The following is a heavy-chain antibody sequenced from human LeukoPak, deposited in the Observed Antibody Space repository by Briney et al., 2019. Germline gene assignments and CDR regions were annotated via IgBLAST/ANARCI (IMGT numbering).Heavy chain of an antibody. J-gene: IGHJ4*02. D-gene: IGHD5-12*01. CDR2: ISGSGATT. CDR1: GFTFSASA. Sequence: PGGSLRLSCAASGFTFSASAMSWVRQAPGKGLEWVSAISGSGATTYYPDSVKGRFTISRDNSKNTLYLQMNSLRAEDTAVYYCAKDTGIVATIPFDYWGQGTLVTVSS. CDR3: AKDTGIVATIPFDY. V-gene: IGHV3-23*01.